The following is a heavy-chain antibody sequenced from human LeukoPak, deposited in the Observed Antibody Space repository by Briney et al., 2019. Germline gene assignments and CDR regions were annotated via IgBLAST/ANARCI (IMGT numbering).Heavy chain of an antibody. CDR3: ARDTSSGANLQFDY. V-gene: IGHV3-48*03. Sequence: GGSLRLSCAASGFTFDNYAMSWVRQAPGKGLEWVSYISSSGSTIYYADSVKGRFTISRDNAKNSLYLQMNSLRAEDTAVYYCARDTSSGANLQFDYWGQGTLVTVSS. CDR1: GFTFDNYA. J-gene: IGHJ4*02. D-gene: IGHD5-24*01. CDR2: ISSSGSTI.